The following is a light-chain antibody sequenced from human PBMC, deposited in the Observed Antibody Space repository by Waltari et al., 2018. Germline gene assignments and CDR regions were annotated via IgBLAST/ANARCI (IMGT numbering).Light chain of an antibody. J-gene: IGLJ3*02. V-gene: IGLV2-23*02. CDR3: CSYAGSTTRWV. CDR2: AVS. CDR1: SSDVGSYTL. Sequence: QSALTQPAYVSGSPGQSITISCTGTSSDVGSYTLVSCYQQHPGKAPKLIIYAVSKRPSGASARFSGSKSGNTASLTISGLQAEDEADYYCCSYAGSTTRWVFGGGTKLTVL.